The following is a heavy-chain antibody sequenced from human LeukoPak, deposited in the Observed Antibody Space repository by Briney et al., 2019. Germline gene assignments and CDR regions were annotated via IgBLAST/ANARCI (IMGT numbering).Heavy chain of an antibody. D-gene: IGHD3-10*01. Sequence: SETLSLTCTVSGYSISSGYYWGWIRQPPGKGLEWIGSIYHSGSTYYNPSLKSRVTISIDTSKNQFSLKLSSVTAADTAVYYCARSDGYGLVDIWGQGTMVTVSS. J-gene: IGHJ3*02. V-gene: IGHV4-38-2*02. CDR2: IYHSGST. CDR3: ARSDGYGLVDI. CDR1: GYSISSGYY.